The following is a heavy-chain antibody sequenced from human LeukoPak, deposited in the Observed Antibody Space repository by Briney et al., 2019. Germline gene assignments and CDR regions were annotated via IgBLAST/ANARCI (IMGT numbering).Heavy chain of an antibody. CDR2: IYYSGRT. Sequence: SETLSLTCTVSGGSISSSSYYWGWIRQPPGKGLEWIGSIYYSGRTYYNPSLKSRVTISLDTSKNQVSLKLSSVTAADTAVYYCARQTAYFDSSDYWGQGTLVTVSS. V-gene: IGHV4-39*07. CDR3: ARQTAYFDSSDY. D-gene: IGHD3-9*01. CDR1: GGSISSSSYY. J-gene: IGHJ4*02.